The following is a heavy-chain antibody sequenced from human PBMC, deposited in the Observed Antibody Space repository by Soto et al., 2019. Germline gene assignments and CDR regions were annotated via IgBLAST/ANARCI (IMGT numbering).Heavy chain of an antibody. D-gene: IGHD6-19*01. J-gene: IGHJ4*02. Sequence: SETLSLTCAVYGASFSGHIWTWIRQTPGKGLQWIGQINHSGSASYNPSLKSRVTISVHTSNSQFSLELSSVTAADTAVYYCARGLITGSHYSGGWYYFDSWGQGTQVT. V-gene: IGHV4-34*01. CDR1: GASFSGHI. CDR2: INHSGSA. CDR3: ARGLITGSHYSGGWYYFDS.